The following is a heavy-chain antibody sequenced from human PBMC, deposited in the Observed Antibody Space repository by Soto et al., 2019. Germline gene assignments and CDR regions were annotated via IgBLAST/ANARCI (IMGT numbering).Heavy chain of an antibody. V-gene: IGHV3-23*01. D-gene: IGHD6-13*01. CDR2: ISGSGGST. CDR3: ANIPFPGSSDQIGAKFDY. Sequence: EVQLLESGGGLVQPGGSLRLSCAASGFTFSSYAMSWVRQAPGKGLEWVSAISGSGGSTYYADSVKGRFTISRDNSKNTLYLQMNSLRAEDTSVYYCANIPFPGSSDQIGAKFDYWGQGTLVTVSS. CDR1: GFTFSSYA. J-gene: IGHJ4*02.